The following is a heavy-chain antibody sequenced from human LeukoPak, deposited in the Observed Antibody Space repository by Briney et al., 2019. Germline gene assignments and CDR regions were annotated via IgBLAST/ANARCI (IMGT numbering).Heavy chain of an antibody. D-gene: IGHD5-24*01. CDR3: ARDGYVVSRDGYNPLDY. J-gene: IGHJ4*02. V-gene: IGHV3-21*01. CDR1: GFTFSSYA. CDR2: ISSSSSYI. Sequence: PGRSLRLSCAASGFTFSSYAMNWVRQAPGKGLGWVSSISSSSSYIYYADSVKGRFTISRDNAKNSLYLQMNSLRAEDTAVYYCARDGYVVSRDGYNPLDYWGQGTLVTVSS.